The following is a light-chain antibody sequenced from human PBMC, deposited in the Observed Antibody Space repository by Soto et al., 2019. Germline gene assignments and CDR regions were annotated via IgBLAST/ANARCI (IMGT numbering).Light chain of an antibody. CDR2: EVS. J-gene: IGKJ5*01. CDR1: QGVSSH. CDR3: QHLNGYPIT. V-gene: IGKV1-9*01. Sequence: IKLTQNPPYLPGSVGDKVTITCGASQGVSSHLAWHQQKPGKAPKLLIYEVSTLQSGVPSRFSGSGSGTDFTLTISSLQPEDFATYYCQHLNGYPITFGQGTRLEIK.